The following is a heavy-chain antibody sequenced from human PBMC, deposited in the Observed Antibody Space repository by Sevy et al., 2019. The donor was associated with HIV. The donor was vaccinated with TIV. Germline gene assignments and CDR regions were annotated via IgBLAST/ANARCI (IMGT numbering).Heavy chain of an antibody. Sequence: GESLKISCAASGFTFSSYAMSWVRQAPGKGLEWVSAISGSGGSTYYADSVKGRFTISRDNSKNTLYLQMNSLRAEDTAVYYCARRPPVTEVDYWGQGTLVTVSS. V-gene: IGHV3-23*01. CDR2: ISGSGGST. J-gene: IGHJ4*02. D-gene: IGHD2-21*02. CDR1: GFTFSSYA. CDR3: ARRPPVTEVDY.